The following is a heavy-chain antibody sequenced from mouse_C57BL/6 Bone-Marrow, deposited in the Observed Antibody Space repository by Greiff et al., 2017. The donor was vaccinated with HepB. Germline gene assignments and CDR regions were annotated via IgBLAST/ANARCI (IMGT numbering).Heavy chain of an antibody. J-gene: IGHJ4*01. CDR1: GFNIKNTY. V-gene: IGHV14-3*01. CDR3: VYDGYYDYAMDY. Sequence: LVESVAELVRPGASVKLSCTASGFNIKNTYMHWVKQRPEQGLEWIGRIDPANGNTKYAPEFQGKATIAADTSSNTAYLQLSSLTSEDTAIYYCVYDGYYDYAMDYWGQGTSVTVSS. D-gene: IGHD2-3*01. CDR2: IDPANGNT.